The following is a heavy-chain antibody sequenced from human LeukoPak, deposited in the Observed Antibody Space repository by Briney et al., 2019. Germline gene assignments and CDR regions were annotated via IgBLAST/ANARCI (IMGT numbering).Heavy chain of an antibody. CDR1: GFTFDKHA. D-gene: IGHD2-2*01. J-gene: IGHJ4*02. Sequence: GGSLRLSCAASGFTFDKHAMQWARQGPGKGLEWVASIDYADSVRGRFTISRDNTKNFLYLQMNSLRPEDTALYYCAKGFTSVPYLNHCRLGGQGTLVTVSS. CDR2: I. CDR3: AKGFTSVPYLNHCRL. V-gene: IGHV3-9*01.